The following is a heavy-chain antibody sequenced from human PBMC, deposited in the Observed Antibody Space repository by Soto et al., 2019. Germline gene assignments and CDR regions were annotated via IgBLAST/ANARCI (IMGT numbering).Heavy chain of an antibody. D-gene: IGHD3-3*01. CDR1: GGSISSSSYY. V-gene: IGHV4-39*01. Sequence: SETLSLTCTVSGGSISSSSYYWVWIRQPSGKRRECIGRIHYRGSTHHNPSLKSRATISVDTSKNQFSLKLSSVTAADTAVYYCARHPRSGYYTDWGQGTLVTVS. CDR2: IHYRGST. CDR3: ARHPRSGYYTD. J-gene: IGHJ4*02.